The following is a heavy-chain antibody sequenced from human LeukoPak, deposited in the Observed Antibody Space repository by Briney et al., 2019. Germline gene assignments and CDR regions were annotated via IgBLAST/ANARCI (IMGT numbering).Heavy chain of an antibody. CDR1: GFTFSSYA. CDR2: ISGSGAST. J-gene: IGHJ4*02. V-gene: IGHV3-23*01. Sequence: GGSLRLSCAASGFTFSSYAMSWVRQAPGKGLEWVSAISGSGASTYYADSVKGRFTISRDNSKNTLYLQMNSLRAEDTAIYYCAKSYCSGGSCYSITHFDYWGQGTLVTVSS. CDR3: AKSYCSGGSCYSITHFDY. D-gene: IGHD2-15*01.